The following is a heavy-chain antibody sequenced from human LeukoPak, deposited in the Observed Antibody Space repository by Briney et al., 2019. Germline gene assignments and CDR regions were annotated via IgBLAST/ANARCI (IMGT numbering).Heavy chain of an antibody. V-gene: IGHV1-3*01. D-gene: IGHD2-15*01. J-gene: IGHJ6*03. Sequence: GASVKVSCKASGYIFTDYAIHWLRQAPGQRPEWMAWMNGGNGNTKYSQKFQGRITLIRDTSAATAYMELSSLRHDDLAVYYCARGRGTSGSNRDFYYYYYMDVWGKGTTVTVSS. CDR2: MNGGNGNT. CDR3: ARGRGTSGSNRDFYYYYYMDV. CDR1: GYIFTDYA.